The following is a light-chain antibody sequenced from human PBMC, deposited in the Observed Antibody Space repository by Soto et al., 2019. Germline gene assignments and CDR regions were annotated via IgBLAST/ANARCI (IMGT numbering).Light chain of an antibody. V-gene: IGLV1-44*01. CDR1: SSHIGSNT. CDR3: AAWDDSLNGRYV. CDR2: SNN. J-gene: IGLJ1*01. Sequence: QSVLTQPPSASGTPGQRVTISCSGSSSHIGSNTVNWYQQIPGTAPKLLIYSNNQRPSGVPDRFSGSKSGTSASLAISGLQSEDEADYYCAAWDDSLNGRYVFGTGTKVTVL.